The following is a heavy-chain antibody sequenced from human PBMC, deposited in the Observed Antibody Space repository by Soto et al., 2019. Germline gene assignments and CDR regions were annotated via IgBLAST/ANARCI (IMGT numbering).Heavy chain of an antibody. J-gene: IGHJ6*02. D-gene: IGHD3-3*01. V-gene: IGHV1-69*04. CDR3: ARDRYYDFWSGYRPYSYYGMDV. Sequence: ASVKVSCKASGGTFSSYTISWVRQAPGQGLEWMGRIIPILGIANYAQKFQGRVTITADKSTSTAYMELSSLRSEDTAVYYCARDRYYDFWSGYRPYSYYGMDVWGQGTTVTVSS. CDR1: GGTFSSYT. CDR2: IIPILGIA.